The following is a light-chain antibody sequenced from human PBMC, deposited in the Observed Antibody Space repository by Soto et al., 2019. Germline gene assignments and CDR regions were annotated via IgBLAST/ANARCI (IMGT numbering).Light chain of an antibody. Sequence: QSALAQPASVSGSPGQSITISCTGTSSHVGGYNYVSWYQQHPGKAPKLMIYDVSNRPSGVSSRFSGSKSGNTASLTISGLQAEDEADYYCSSYTSSSTRVFGTGTKVTVL. CDR3: SSYTSSSTRV. V-gene: IGLV2-14*01. CDR2: DVS. CDR1: SSHVGGYNY. J-gene: IGLJ1*01.